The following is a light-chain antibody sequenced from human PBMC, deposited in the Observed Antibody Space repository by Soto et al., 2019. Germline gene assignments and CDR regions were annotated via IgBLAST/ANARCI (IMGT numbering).Light chain of an antibody. CDR2: AAS. J-gene: IGKJ4*01. CDR1: QSVTTY. V-gene: IGKV1-39*01. Sequence: DIQLTQSPSSLSASVGDRVTITCRASQSVTTYLNWYQQKPGKAPKLLISAASSLRDGVPSRFSGSGSGTVFTLTITSLHPEDFATYYCQQSFSDPPLSFGGGTRVEVK. CDR3: QQSFSDPPLS.